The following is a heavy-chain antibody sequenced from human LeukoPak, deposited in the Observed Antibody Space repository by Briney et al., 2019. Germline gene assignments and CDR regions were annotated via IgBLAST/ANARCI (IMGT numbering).Heavy chain of an antibody. CDR1: GDYISSSSYY. CDR3: ARRRYYDSTGYFE. D-gene: IGHD3-22*01. CDR2: IYHSGRT. J-gene: IGHJ1*01. V-gene: IGHV4-39*01. Sequence: SETLSLTCTVSGDYISSSSYYWGWIRQSPGTGLEWIGDIYHSGRTYYNPSLKSRVAISIDTSKNQFSLRLRSMTAADTAVFYCARRRYYDSTGYFEWGRGTLVTVSS.